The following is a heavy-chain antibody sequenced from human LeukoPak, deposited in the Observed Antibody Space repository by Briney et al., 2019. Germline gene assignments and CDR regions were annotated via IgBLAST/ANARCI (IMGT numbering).Heavy chain of an antibody. CDR1: GGSISSYY. D-gene: IGHD4-11*01. CDR2: IYYSGST. J-gene: IGHJ6*02. CDR3: ARNSIDPRYYYGMDV. V-gene: IGHV4-59*12. Sequence: SETLSLTCTVSGGSISSYYWSWIRQPPGKGLEWIGYIYYSGSTNYNPPLKSRVTISVDTSKNQFSLKLSSVTAADTAVYYCARNSIDPRYYYGMDVWGQGTTVTVSS.